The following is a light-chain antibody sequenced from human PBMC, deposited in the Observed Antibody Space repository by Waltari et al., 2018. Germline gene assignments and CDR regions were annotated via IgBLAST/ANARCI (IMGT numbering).Light chain of an antibody. Sequence: DIVMTQSPDSLAVSLGERATINCKSSQSVLSSSYNKNYLPWYQQKPGQPPKLLIYWASTRESGVPDRFSGSGSGTDFTLTISSLQAEDVAVYFCQQFYSTPPTFGQGTKLEIK. V-gene: IGKV4-1*01. CDR1: QSVLSSSYNKNY. J-gene: IGKJ1*01. CDR2: WAS. CDR3: QQFYSTPPT.